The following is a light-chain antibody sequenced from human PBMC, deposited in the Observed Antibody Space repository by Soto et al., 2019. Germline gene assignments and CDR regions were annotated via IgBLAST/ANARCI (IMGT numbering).Light chain of an antibody. J-gene: IGKJ5*01. V-gene: IGKV3-20*01. Sequence: EIVLAQSPGTLSLSPGERATLSFRASQSVSTYLAWYQQKPGHAPRLLIYGASSRATGIPDRFSGSGSGTDFTLTISRLEPEDFAVYYCQQYGSSITFGQGTRLEI. CDR1: QSVSTY. CDR2: GAS. CDR3: QQYGSSIT.